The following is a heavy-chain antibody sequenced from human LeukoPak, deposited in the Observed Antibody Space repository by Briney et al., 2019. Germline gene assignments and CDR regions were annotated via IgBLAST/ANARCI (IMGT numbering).Heavy chain of an antibody. CDR3: ARVIAPRLDAFDV. CDR2: MTGTSGDT. D-gene: IGHD6-6*01. J-gene: IGHJ3*01. V-gene: IGHV3-23*01. Sequence: GGSLGLSCAASGFTFSDYAMTWVRQAPGKGLEWVSTMTGTSGDTFYADSVKGRFTISRDNSENTLFLQMNGLGAEDAAVYYCARVIAPRLDAFDVWGQGTMVTVSS. CDR1: GFTFSDYA.